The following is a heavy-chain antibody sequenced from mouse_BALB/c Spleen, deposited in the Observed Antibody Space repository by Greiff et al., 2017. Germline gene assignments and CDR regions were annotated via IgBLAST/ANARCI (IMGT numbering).Heavy chain of an antibody. V-gene: IGHV5-4*02. CDR1: GFTFSDYY. D-gene: IGHD2-4*01. CDR2: ISDGGSYT. J-gene: IGHJ3*01. Sequence: EVQLVESGGGLVKPGGSLKLSCAASGFTFSDYYMYWVRQTPEKRLEWVATISDGGSYTYYPDSVKGRFTISRDNAKNNLYLQMSSLKSEDTAMYYCARYDYDAWFAYWGQGTLVTVSA. CDR3: ARYDYDAWFAY.